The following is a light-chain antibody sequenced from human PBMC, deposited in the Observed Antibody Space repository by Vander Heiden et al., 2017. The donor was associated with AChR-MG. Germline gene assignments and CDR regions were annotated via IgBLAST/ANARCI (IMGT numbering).Light chain of an antibody. V-gene: IGKV3-11*01. CDR2: DVS. CDR1: QTIYTF. J-gene: IGKJ1*01. Sequence: EIVLTQSPATLSLPPGERATLPCWPSQTIYTFLAWYQHKPGQDARTLIYDVSHRAPGSPARFSGSGSGTKVTLTIISLEPEDFAVYYCQQRSSGTPWTFGQGTKVEIK. CDR3: QQRSSGTPWT.